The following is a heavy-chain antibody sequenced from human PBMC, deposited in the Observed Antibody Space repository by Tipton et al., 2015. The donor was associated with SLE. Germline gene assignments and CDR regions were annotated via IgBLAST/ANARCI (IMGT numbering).Heavy chain of an antibody. J-gene: IGHJ3*02. CDR1: GGSFSSYY. D-gene: IGHD1-26*01. Sequence: TLSLTCAVYGGSFSSYYWSWIRQPPGKGLQWIGEINHSGSSNYNPSLKSRVTISVDTSKNQFSLKLSSVTAADTAVYYCARERKVGDAFDIWGQGTMVTVSS. CDR3: ARERKVGDAFDI. V-gene: IGHV4-34*01. CDR2: INHSGSS.